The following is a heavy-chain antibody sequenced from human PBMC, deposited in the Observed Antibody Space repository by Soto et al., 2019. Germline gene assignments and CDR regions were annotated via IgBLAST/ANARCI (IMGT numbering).Heavy chain of an antibody. Sequence: QVQLVQSGTEVKKPGASVKVSCKASGYTFTSYGISWVRQAPGQGLEWRGWISAYNGNTNYAQKLQGRVTMTTDTSTSTAYMELRSLRSDDTAVYYCAREVDSYSGNYYYGMDVWGQGTTVTVSS. CDR1: GYTFTSYG. J-gene: IGHJ6*02. D-gene: IGHD1-26*01. V-gene: IGHV1-18*01. CDR2: ISAYNGNT. CDR3: AREVDSYSGNYYYGMDV.